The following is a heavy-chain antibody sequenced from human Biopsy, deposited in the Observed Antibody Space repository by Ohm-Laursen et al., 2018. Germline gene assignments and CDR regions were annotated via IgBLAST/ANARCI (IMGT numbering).Heavy chain of an antibody. CDR1: GGSISSYS. Sequence: PSQTLSLTCSVSGGSISSYSWSWIRQPAGKGLEWIGHISTSGNSNYNPSLESRVTMSVDTSKNLVSLTVTSVTTADTAVYYCARGRQQTVRTPTYYYGMDVWGPGTTVTVSS. J-gene: IGHJ6*02. CDR3: ARGRQQTVRTPTYYYGMDV. V-gene: IGHV4-4*07. CDR2: ISTSGNS. D-gene: IGHD6-13*01.